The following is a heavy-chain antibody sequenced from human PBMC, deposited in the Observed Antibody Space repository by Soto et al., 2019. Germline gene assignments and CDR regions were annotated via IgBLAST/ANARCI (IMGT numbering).Heavy chain of an antibody. J-gene: IGHJ5*02. Sequence: SVTLSRTCPVFCGYICRYYWSRIRQPPGTGLEWIWYIYYSGSTNYNLALKSRVTMSVDTSKNQFSLKLSSVTAADTAVYFCAIVLGHLVRGVIVNWFDPWGQGTQVPVCS. CDR3: AIVLGHLVRGVIVNWFDP. CDR1: CGYICRYY. V-gene: IGHV4-59*01. CDR2: IYYSGST. D-gene: IGHD3-10*01.